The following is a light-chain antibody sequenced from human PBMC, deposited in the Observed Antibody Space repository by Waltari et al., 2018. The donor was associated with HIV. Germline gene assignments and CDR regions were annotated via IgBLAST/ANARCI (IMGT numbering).Light chain of an antibody. CDR2: EVS. V-gene: IGLV2-23*02. CDR3: CSYAGSSTLVV. CDR1: SSDVGGFNL. J-gene: IGLJ2*01. Sequence: QSALNQPAPGSGSPGQSNPLSLTGTSSDVGGFNLFPWYQQHPGKAPKLMIYEVSKRPSGVSNRFSGSKSGNTASLTISGLQAEDEADYYCCSYAGSSTLVVFGGGTKLTVL.